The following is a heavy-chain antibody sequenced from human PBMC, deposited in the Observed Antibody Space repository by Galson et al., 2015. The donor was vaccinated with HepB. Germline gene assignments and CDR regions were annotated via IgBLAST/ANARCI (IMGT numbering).Heavy chain of an antibody. V-gene: IGHV3-66*01. D-gene: IGHD6-19*01. J-gene: IGHJ3*02. Sequence: SLRLSCAASKFTVSTNYMSWVRQAPGKGLEWVSIIYSGGSTYYADSVKGRFTISRDNSKNTLYLQMNSLRAEDTAVYYCARSTVAGSPPFDIWGQGTMVTVSS. CDR1: KFTVSTNY. CDR3: ARSTVAGSPPFDI. CDR2: IYSGGST.